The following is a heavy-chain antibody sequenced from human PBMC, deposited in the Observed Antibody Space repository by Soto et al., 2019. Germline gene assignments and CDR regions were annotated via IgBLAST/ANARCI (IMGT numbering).Heavy chain of an antibody. Sequence: GASVKVSCKASEYTFTGYYMHWVRQAPGQGLEWMGWINPNSGGTNYAQKFQGWVTITRDTSINTAYMELSSLRSEDTAVYYCATVPLSLAKDRYGMDVWGQGTTVTVSS. V-gene: IGHV1-2*04. CDR1: EYTFTGYY. J-gene: IGHJ6*02. CDR3: ATVPLSLAKDRYGMDV. CDR2: INPNSGGT.